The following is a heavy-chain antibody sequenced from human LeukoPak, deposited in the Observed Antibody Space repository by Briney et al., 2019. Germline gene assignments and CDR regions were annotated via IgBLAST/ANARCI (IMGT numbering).Heavy chain of an antibody. CDR3: VRFGEFSY. D-gene: IGHD3-10*01. CDR1: GFTFSSYA. CDR2: ISTNGGST. V-gene: IGHV3-64D*06. Sequence: PGGSLRLSCSASGFTFSSYAMPWVRQAPGKGLEYVSAISTNGGSTSYEDSVKGRFTISRDNSKNTPYLQMSSLRAEEPAVSYCVRFGEFSYWGQGTLVTVSS. J-gene: IGHJ4*02.